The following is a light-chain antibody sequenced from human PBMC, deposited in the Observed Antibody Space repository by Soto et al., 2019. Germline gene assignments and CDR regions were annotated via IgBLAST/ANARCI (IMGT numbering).Light chain of an antibody. CDR3: ASYTTDPTRL. CDR2: EVR. J-gene: IGLJ1*01. CDR1: NNDVGRYSY. V-gene: IGLV2-14*01. Sequence: QSVLTQPASVSGTPGQSITITCTGSNNDVGRYSYVSWYQQYPGKTPKLIIYEVRLRPSVISDRFSGSKSGITASLTISGLQPEDEADYYCASYTTDPTRLFGAGTKVTVL.